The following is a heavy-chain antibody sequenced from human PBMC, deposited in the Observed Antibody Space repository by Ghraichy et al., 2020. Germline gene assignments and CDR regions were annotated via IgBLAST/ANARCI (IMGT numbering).Heavy chain of an antibody. CDR1: GGSIREYY. J-gene: IGHJ3*01. CDR3: ARDDSIGAGPFDV. V-gene: IGHV4-59*01. Sequence: ASLNISCTVSGGSIREYYWSWIRQAPGKGLEWVGYIYQSGTTHYNLSLKSRVTISIDTSKNQFSLKLRSVTAADAAVYFCARDDSIGAGPFDVWGQGAMVTVSS. CDR2: IYQSGTT. D-gene: IGHD2/OR15-2a*01.